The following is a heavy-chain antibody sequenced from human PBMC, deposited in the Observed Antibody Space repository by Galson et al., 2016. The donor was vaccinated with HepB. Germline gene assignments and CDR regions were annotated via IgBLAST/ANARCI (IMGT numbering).Heavy chain of an antibody. CDR1: GVTVGNDY. V-gene: IGHV3-53*01. Sequence: SLRLSCATSGVTVGNDYMTWVRQAPGKGLEWVSLIYLDTNSCYADSVKGRFTISRDTSKNTLYLQMNNLRVEDTALYFCATVGGSSYGLRTDPFDSWGQGAEVTVSS. CDR3: ATVGGSSYGLRTDPFDS. CDR2: IYLDTNS. J-gene: IGHJ3*02. D-gene: IGHD5-18*01.